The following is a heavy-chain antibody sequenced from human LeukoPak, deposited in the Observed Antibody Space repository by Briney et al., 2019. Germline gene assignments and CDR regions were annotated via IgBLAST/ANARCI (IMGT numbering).Heavy chain of an antibody. Sequence: GGSLRLSCAASGFTFISYWMSWVRQAPGKGLEWVANIKQDGSEKYYVDSVKGRFTISRDNAKNSLYLQMNSLRAEDTAVYYCARDYFTYYYDNSGHMFDHWGQGPLVTVSS. V-gene: IGHV3-7*01. CDR3: ARDYFTYYYDNSGHMFDH. CDR2: IKQDGSEK. J-gene: IGHJ4*02. CDR1: GFTFISYW. D-gene: IGHD3-22*01.